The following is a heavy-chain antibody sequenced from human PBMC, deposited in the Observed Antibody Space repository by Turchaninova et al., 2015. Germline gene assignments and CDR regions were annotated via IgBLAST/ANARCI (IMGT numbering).Heavy chain of an antibody. CDR2: VFPGATAT. CDR3: AGQRSGFLSVVSLDF. D-gene: IGHD2-8*02. Sequence: EVQLVQSGTAVKKPGESVNIACKTSGYSFSSYWIVWVRPPSGKGLAWRGGVFPGATATRYNPSSHTPDTSSSCPTTTPYLQGTVLKASDTDLFFWAGQRSGFLSVVSLDFWGQGTLVSVSS. CDR1: GYSFSSYW. J-gene: IGHJ4*02. V-gene: IGHV5-51*01.